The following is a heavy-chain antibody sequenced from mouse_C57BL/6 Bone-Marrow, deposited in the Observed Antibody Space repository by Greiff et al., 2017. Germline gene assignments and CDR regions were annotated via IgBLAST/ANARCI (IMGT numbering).Heavy chain of an antibody. CDR3: ARGEENDAGLYYYAMDY. CDR2: INPYNGGT. V-gene: IGHV1-19*01. Sequence: EVQLQQSGPVLVKPGASVKMSCKASGYTFTDYYMNWVKQSHGKSLEWIGVINPYNGGTSYNQKFKGKATLTVDKSSSTAYMELNSLTSEDSAVYYCARGEENDAGLYYYAMDYWGQGTSVTVSS. J-gene: IGHJ4*01. D-gene: IGHD2-12*01. CDR1: GYTFTDYY.